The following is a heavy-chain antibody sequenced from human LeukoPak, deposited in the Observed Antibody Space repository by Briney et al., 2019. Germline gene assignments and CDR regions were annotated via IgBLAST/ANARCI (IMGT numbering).Heavy chain of an antibody. CDR2: INQDGSEK. J-gene: IGHJ3*01. CDR3: AGGSSGL. D-gene: IGHD3-22*01. Sequence: GGSLRLSCATSEFTFSRYSMYWVRQAPGKGLECVANINQDGSEKYYVDSVKGRSTISRDNAKNSLYLQMNSLRAEDTAVYYCAGGSSGLWGQGTMVTVSS. CDR1: EFTFSRYS. V-gene: IGHV3-7*01.